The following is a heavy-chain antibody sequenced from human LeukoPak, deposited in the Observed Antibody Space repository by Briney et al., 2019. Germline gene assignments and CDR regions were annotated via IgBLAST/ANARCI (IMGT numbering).Heavy chain of an antibody. J-gene: IGHJ6*03. D-gene: IGHD1-20*01. CDR1: GGSISSYY. V-gene: IGHV4-59*01. CDR3: ARAVYNWNYYYYMDV. Sequence: PSETLSLTCTVSGGSISSYYWSWIRQPPGKGLEWIGYIYYSGSTNYNPSLKSQVTISVDTSKNQFSLKLSSVTAADTAVYYCARAVYNWNYYYYMDVWGKGTTVTVSS. CDR2: IYYSGST.